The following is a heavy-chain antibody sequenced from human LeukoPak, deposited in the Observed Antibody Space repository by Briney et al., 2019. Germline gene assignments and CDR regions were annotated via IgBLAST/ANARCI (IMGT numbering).Heavy chain of an antibody. D-gene: IGHD3-22*01. V-gene: IGHV4-39*07. CDR1: GDSIASTIHY. Sequence: PSETLSLTCAVSGDSIASTIHYWAWIRQPPGKGLEWIGSMYYSGSTYYNPSIKSRVTMSLDTSENQFSLKLSSVTAADTAFYYCARANYYDTSGYSRGAFDIWGQGTMVTVSS. CDR2: MYYSGST. J-gene: IGHJ3*02. CDR3: ARANYYDTSGYSRGAFDI.